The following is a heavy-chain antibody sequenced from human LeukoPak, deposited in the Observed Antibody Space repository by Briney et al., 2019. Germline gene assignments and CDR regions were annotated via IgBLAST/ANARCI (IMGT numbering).Heavy chain of an antibody. CDR1: GLTLSNYW. D-gene: IGHD1-26*01. V-gene: IGHV3-7*03. CDR3: AARSSGNPYF. J-gene: IGHJ4*02. CDR2: LKQDGSEK. Sequence: GGSLKLSCTASGLTLSNYWMIWVRQAAGKGLQWVAKLKQDGSEKYYVDSVKGRFTISRDNAENSLYLQMNSLRVEDTAVYYCAARSSGNPYFWGQGTLVTVSS.